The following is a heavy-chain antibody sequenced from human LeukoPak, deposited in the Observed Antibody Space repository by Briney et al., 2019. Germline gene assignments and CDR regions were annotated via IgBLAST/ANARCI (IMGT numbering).Heavy chain of an antibody. Sequence: SETLSLTCTVSGDSISRYYWSWIRQPPGKGLEWIGYIYDRRSTNYSPSLKSRVTISVDTSKNQFSLKLSTVTAADTAVYYCARWSGHDIDYWGQGILVTVSS. CDR1: GDSISRYY. CDR3: ARWSGHDIDY. CDR2: IYDRRST. D-gene: IGHD3-22*01. V-gene: IGHV4-59*01. J-gene: IGHJ4*02.